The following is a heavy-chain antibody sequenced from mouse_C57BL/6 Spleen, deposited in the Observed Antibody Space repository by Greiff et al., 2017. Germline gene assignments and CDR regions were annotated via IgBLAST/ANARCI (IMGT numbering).Heavy chain of an antibody. D-gene: IGHD1-1*01. V-gene: IGHV1-22*01. CDR2: INPNNGGT. CDR3: ARGSYYGSSGSYYAMDY. J-gene: IGHJ4*01. CDR1: GYTFTDYN. Sequence: VQLQQSGPELVKPGASVKMSCKASGYTFTDYNMHWVKQSHGKSLEWIGYINPNNGGTSYNQKFKGKATLTVNESSSTAYMELRSLTSEDSAVYYCARGSYYGSSGSYYAMDYWGQGTSVTVSS.